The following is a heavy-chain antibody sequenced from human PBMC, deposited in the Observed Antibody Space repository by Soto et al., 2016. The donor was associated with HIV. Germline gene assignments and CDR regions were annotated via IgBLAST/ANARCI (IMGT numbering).Heavy chain of an antibody. CDR2: IYYSGST. Sequence: QVQLQESGPGLVKPSETLSLTCTVSGGSISSYYWSWIRQPPGKGLEWIGYIYYSGSTNYNPSLKSRVTISVDTSKNQFSLKLSSVTAADTAVYYCARAPGFMVRGVTHANDAFDIWGPRDKWSPSLQ. CDR1: GGSISSYY. J-gene: IGHJ3*02. D-gene: IGHD3-10*01. V-gene: IGHV4-59*01. CDR3: ARAPGFMVRGVTHANDAFDI.